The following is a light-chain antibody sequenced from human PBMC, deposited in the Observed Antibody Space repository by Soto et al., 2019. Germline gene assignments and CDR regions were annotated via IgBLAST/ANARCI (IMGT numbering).Light chain of an antibody. CDR3: CSYAGSSSYV. V-gene: IGLV2-11*01. Sequence: QSVLTQPRSVSGSPGQSVTISCTGTSSDIGGYNYVSWYQQHPGKAPKLMIYTVTKRPSGVPDRFSGSKSDNTASLTISGLQADDEADYYSCSYAGSSSYVFGTGTKVTVL. CDR1: SSDIGGYNY. J-gene: IGLJ1*01. CDR2: TVT.